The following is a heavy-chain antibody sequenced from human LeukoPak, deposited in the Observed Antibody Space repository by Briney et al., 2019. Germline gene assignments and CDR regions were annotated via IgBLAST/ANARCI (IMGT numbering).Heavy chain of an antibody. J-gene: IGHJ4*02. CDR1: GFTFSSYE. Sequence: GGSLRLSCAASGFTFSSYEMNWVRQAPGKGLELVSYISSSGSTIYYADSVKGRFTISRDNAKNSLYLQMNSLRAEDTAVYYCASFAAYGYSYRYYFDYWGQGTLVTVPS. CDR2: ISSSGSTI. V-gene: IGHV3-48*03. CDR3: ASFAAYGYSYRYYFDY. D-gene: IGHD5-18*01.